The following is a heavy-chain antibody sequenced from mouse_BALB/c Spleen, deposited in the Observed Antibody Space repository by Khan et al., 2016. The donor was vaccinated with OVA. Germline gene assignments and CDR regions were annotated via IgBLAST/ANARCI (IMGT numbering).Heavy chain of an antibody. J-gene: IGHJ3*01. Sequence: VQLQQSGPGLVKPSQSLSLTCSVTGYSITSGYYWNWIRQFPGNKLEWMGYINYGGSNNYNPSLKNRISITRDTSKNQFFLKLNSVTTEDTASYYCARGGRWFDYWGQGTLVTVSA. CDR3: ARGGRWFDY. V-gene: IGHV3-6*02. CDR2: INYGGSN. CDR1: GYSITSGYY.